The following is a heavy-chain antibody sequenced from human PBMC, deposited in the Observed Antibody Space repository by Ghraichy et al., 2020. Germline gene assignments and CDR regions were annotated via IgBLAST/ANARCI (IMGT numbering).Heavy chain of an antibody. CDR3: AREYCRGGRCYFGTGGSHFDY. CDR1: GFTLSSYW. D-gene: IGHD2-15*01. V-gene: IGHV3-74*01. Sequence: SCAASGFTLSSYWMHWVRQVPGKGLVWVSRIKSDGGTTSYADSVKGRFTISRDNAKNTLYLQMNGLRAEDTAVYYCAREYCRGGRCYFGTGGSHFDYWGQGTLVTASS. J-gene: IGHJ4*02. CDR2: IKSDGGTT.